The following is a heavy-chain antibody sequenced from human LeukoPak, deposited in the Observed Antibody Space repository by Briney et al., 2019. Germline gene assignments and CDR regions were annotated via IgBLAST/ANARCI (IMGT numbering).Heavy chain of an antibody. CDR1: GGSFSGYY. D-gene: IGHD1-26*01. J-gene: IGHJ4*02. CDR3: ARGERSGTYYVVTDYFDY. V-gene: IGHV4-34*01. CDR2: IDHFGST. Sequence: SETLSLTCAVYGGSFSGYYWTWIRQPPGKGLEWIGEIDHFGSTKYNPSLKSRFTISADTSKNQFSLKLNSVVTAADTAVYYCARGERSGTYYVVTDYFDYWSQGTLVTVSS.